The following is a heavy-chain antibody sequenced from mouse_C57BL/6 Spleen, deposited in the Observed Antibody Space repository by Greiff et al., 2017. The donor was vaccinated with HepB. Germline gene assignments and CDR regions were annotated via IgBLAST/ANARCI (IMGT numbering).Heavy chain of an antibody. J-gene: IGHJ2*01. CDR2: IYPNSGST. CDR3: ARTTTVVSPLDY. Sequence: QVQLQQPGAELVKPGASVKLSCKASGYTFTSYWIHWVKQRPGQGLEWIGMIYPNSGSTNYNEKFKSKATLTVDKSSSTAYMQLSSLTSEDSAVYYCARTTTVVSPLDYWGQGTTLTVSS. V-gene: IGHV1-64*01. D-gene: IGHD1-1*01. CDR1: GYTFTSYW.